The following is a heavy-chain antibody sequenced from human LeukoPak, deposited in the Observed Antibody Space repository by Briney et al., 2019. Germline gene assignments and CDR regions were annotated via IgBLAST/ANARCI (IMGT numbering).Heavy chain of an antibody. J-gene: IGHJ4*02. CDR1: GFTVSSNY. CDR3: AKDPQSYSVDY. CDR2: IYSGGST. Sequence: GGSLRLSCAASGFTVSSNYMSWVRQAPGKGLEWVSVIYSGGSTYYADSVKGRFTISRDNSKNTLYLQMNSLRAEDTAVYYCAKDPQSYSVDYWGQGTLVTVSS. D-gene: IGHD3-10*01. V-gene: IGHV3-53*01.